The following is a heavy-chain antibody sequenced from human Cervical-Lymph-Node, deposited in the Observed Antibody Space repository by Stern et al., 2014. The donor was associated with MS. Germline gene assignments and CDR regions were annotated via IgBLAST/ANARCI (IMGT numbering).Heavy chain of an antibody. J-gene: IGHJ3*01. CDR2: VDWDDDT. V-gene: IGHV2-70*01. D-gene: IGHD1-26*01. Sequence: QVTLRESGPALVRPTQTLTLTCSFSGFSLTTDGMCVSWIRQPPGKALQWIALVDWDDDTYYDTSLRTRLTISMDTSKNQVVLTMANMDPVDTATYFCARTRWGASGRHAARFDHWGQGTVVTVSS. CDR1: GFSLTTDGMC. CDR3: ARTRWGASGRHAARFDH.